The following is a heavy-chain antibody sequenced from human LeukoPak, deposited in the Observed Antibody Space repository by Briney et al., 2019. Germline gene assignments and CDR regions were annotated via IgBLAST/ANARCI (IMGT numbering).Heavy chain of an antibody. D-gene: IGHD6-13*01. J-gene: IGHJ4*02. CDR3: ASSRPIDY. CDR2: ITSTSSYI. V-gene: IGHV3-21*01. CDR1: GFTFRSYT. Sequence: PGGSLRLSCAASGFTFRSYTMNWVRQAPGKGLEWISSITSTSSYIYYADSVKGRFTISRDNAKSSLYLQMNSLRAEDTAVYYCASSRPIDYWGQGTLVTVSS.